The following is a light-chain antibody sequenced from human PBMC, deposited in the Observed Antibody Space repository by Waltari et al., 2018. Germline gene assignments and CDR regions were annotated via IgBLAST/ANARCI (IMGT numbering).Light chain of an antibody. CDR3: CSYAGSRDFWV. V-gene: IGLV2-23*02. J-gene: IGLJ3*02. Sequence: QTDLTQPASVSGSPGQSITISCTGTSSDVGGYDLVSRYQQHPGKAPKLIIYEVSERPSGLSNRFSGSKSGNTASLTISGLQAEDEAAYYCCSYAGSRDFWVFGGGTKLTVL. CDR2: EVS. CDR1: SSDVGGYDL.